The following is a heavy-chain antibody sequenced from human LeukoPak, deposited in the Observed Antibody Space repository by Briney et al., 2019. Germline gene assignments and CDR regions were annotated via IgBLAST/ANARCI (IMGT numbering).Heavy chain of an antibody. J-gene: IGHJ4*02. CDR2: INPNSGGT. D-gene: IGHD1-7*01. CDR3: ARGTGTRVYFDY. V-gene: IGHV1-2*02. CDR1: GYTFTGYY. Sequence: WASVKVSCKASGYTFTGYYMHWVRQAPGQGLEWMEWINPNSGGTNYAQKFQGRVTMTRDTSISTAYMELSRLRSDDTAVYYCARGTGTRVYFDYWGQGTLVTVSS.